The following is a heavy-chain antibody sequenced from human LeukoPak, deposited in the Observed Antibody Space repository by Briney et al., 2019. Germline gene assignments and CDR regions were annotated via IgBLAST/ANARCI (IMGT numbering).Heavy chain of an antibody. Sequence: SETLSLTCTVSDDSISPYYWSWIRQPPGKGLEWIGFVYYRGNTNYNPSPKSRVTISVDTSKNQFSLKLNSVTAADTAVYYCTRDGVSWILDYWGQGTLVTVSS. V-gene: IGHV4-59*01. CDR2: VYYRGNT. CDR1: DDSISPYY. CDR3: TRDGVSWILDY. D-gene: IGHD3-16*01. J-gene: IGHJ4*02.